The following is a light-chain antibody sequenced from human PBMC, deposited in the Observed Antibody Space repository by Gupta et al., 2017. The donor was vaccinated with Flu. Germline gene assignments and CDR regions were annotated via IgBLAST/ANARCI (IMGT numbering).Light chain of an antibody. Sequence: QSALTQPASVSGSPGQSITISCTGTSSDVGSYNYVSWFQQHPGKAPKLVIYEVSNRPSGISNRFSGSKSGNTASLTISGLQAEDEADYYCSSYTGSSTWVFGGGTKMTVL. CDR3: SSYTGSSTWV. J-gene: IGLJ3*02. CDR1: SSDVGSYNY. CDR2: EVS. V-gene: IGLV2-14*01.